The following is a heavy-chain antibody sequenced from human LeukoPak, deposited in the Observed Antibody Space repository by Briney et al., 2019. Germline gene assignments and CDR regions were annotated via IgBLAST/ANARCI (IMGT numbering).Heavy chain of an antibody. CDR3: AREAYYYDSSGQNTLGY. CDR1: GDSISSDDFY. V-gene: IGHV4-61*02. D-gene: IGHD3-22*01. CDR2: FSASGNS. J-gene: IGHJ4*02. Sequence: SETLSLTCTVSGDSISSDDFYWSWIRQPAGKGLEWIGRFSASGNSNYNPSLKSRVTMSVDTSKNQFSLKLSSVTAADTAVYYCAREAYYYDSSGQNTLGYWGQGTLVTVSS.